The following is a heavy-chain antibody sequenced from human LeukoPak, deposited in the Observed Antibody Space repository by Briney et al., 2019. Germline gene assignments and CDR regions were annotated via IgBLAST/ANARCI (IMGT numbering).Heavy chain of an antibody. V-gene: IGHV3-23*01. D-gene: IGHD5-18*01. CDR3: AKDFGYSYGWIDC. CDR1: GFTFNTYA. J-gene: IGHJ4*02. CDR2: ISGSGTRA. Sequence: GGSLRLSYAVSGFTFNTYAMSWVRQAPGKGLEWVSAISGSGTRAYYADSVKGRFTISRDNSKNTLYLQMNSLRAEDTAVYYCAKDFGYSYGWIDCWGQGTLVTVSS.